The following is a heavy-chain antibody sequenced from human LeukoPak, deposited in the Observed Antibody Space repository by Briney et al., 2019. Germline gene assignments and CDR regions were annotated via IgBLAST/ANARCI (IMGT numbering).Heavy chain of an antibody. D-gene: IGHD6-19*01. Sequence: GGSLRLSCAASGFTFSTYGVYWVRQAPGKGLEWVSSNSGGSSYYADSVKGRFTVSRDNSKNTLYLQMNSLRAEDTAVYYCAKDLGSSGWYIDYWGQGTLVTVSS. CDR2: NSGGSS. CDR3: AKDLGSSGWYIDY. J-gene: IGHJ4*02. V-gene: IGHV3-23*01. CDR1: GFTFSTYG.